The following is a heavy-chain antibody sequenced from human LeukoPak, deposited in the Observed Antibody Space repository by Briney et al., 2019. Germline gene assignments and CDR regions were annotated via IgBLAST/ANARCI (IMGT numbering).Heavy chain of an antibody. CDR3: AKDTATYYYDSSGYYNY. CDR2: ISSSSSYI. D-gene: IGHD3-22*01. CDR1: GFTFSSYS. J-gene: IGHJ4*02. Sequence: GGSLRLSCAASGFTFSSYSMNWVRQAPGKGLEWVSSISSSSSYIYYADSVKGRFTISRDNSKNTLYLQMNSLRAEDTAVYYCAKDTATYYYDSSGYYNYWGQGTLVTVSS. V-gene: IGHV3-21*04.